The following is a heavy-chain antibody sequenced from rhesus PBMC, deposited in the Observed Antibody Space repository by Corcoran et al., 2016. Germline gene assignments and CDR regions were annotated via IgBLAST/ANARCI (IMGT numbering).Heavy chain of an antibody. CDR1: GGSFSSYW. CDR3: ARYGRSGSWNFDY. V-gene: IGHV4-80*01. J-gene: IGHJ4*01. D-gene: IGHD6-25*01. Sequence: QVQLQESGPGLVKPSETLSLTCAVSGGSFSSYWWSWIRQPPGKGLEWIGEIKGNSGGTNYNPSLKSRVTISKDASKNQFSLKLSSVTAADTAVYYCARYGRSGSWNFDYWGQGVLVTVSS. CDR2: IKGNSGGT.